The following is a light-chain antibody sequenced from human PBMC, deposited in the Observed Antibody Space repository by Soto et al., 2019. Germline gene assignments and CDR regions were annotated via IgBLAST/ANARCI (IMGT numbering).Light chain of an antibody. CDR1: QTLSNS. Sequence: EIVLTQSPATLSLSPGERAALSCMASQTLSNSLAWYQQNPGQAPRVLIYDTSSRATGIPARFSGSGSGTDFTLTISSREPEDFALYYCQQRSNWYTFGQGTKLEIK. V-gene: IGKV3-11*01. J-gene: IGKJ2*01. CDR3: QQRSNWYT. CDR2: DTS.